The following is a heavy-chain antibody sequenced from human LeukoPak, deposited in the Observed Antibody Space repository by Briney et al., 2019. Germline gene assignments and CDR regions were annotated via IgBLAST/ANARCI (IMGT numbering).Heavy chain of an antibody. CDR3: ARILGGSFDV. D-gene: IGHD3-16*01. Sequence: GGSLRLACAASGLTVNSNYMTWVRQAQGTGLEWVSLIYSGETTYYADSVKGRFTISRDTSQNTLYLQMNRLRAEDTAVYYCARILGGSFDVWGQGTTVTV. V-gene: IGHV3-53*01. J-gene: IGHJ3*01. CDR1: GLTVNSNY. CDR2: IYSGETT.